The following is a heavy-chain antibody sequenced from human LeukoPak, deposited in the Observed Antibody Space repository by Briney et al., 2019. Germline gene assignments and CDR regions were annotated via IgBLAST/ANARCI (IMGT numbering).Heavy chain of an antibody. V-gene: IGHV3-30*18. J-gene: IGHJ3*02. CDR1: GFSFSSYS. Sequence: PGRSLRLSCVASGFSFSSYSLHWVRQAPGKGPEWVAVISSDGSQIYYADSVKGRFSISRDNSKKMLFLQMNSLRPEDTAMFYCAKEFADVDDAFDIWGQGTMATVSS. CDR2: ISSDGSQI. CDR3: AKEFADVDDAFDI.